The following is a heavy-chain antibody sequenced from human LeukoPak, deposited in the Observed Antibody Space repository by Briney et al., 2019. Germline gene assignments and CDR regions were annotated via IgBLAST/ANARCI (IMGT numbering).Heavy chain of an antibody. CDR3: ARRGVGAAGYFDN. CDR2: INYSGNT. CDR1: GGSISSRSYY. J-gene: IGHJ4*02. Sequence: SETLSLTCIVSGGSISSRSYYWTWIRQPPGKGLEWIGSINYSGNTYYNPSLKSRVIMSVDTSKNQFSLKLSSVTAADTAVYYCARRGVGAAGYFDNWGQGTLVTVSS. V-gene: IGHV4-39*01. D-gene: IGHD1-26*01.